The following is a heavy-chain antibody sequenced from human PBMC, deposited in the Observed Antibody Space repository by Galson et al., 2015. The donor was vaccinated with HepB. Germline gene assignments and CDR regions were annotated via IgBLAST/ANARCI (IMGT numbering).Heavy chain of an antibody. CDR1: GFTFGDYA. J-gene: IGHJ3*02. CDR2: IRSKAYGGTT. D-gene: IGHD3-22*01. CDR3: TRAIIMIVVVDAFDI. Sequence: SLRLSCAASGFTFGDYAMSWFRQAPGKGLEWVGFIRSKAYGGTTEYAASVKGRFTISRDDSKSIAYLQMNSLKTEDTAVYYCTRAIIMIVVVDAFDIWGQGTMVTVSS. V-gene: IGHV3-49*03.